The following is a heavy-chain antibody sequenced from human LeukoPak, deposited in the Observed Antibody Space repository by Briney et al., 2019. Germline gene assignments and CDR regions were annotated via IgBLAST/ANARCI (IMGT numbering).Heavy chain of an antibody. Sequence: ASVKVSCKASGYTFTSYDINWVRQATGQGLEWMGWMNPNSGNTGYAQKFQGGVTMTRNTSISTAYMELSSLRSEDTAVYYCAFSWIQLWLPQNYYYYGMDVWGQGTTVTVSS. CDR1: GYTFTSYD. J-gene: IGHJ6*02. V-gene: IGHV1-8*01. CDR2: MNPNSGNT. D-gene: IGHD5-18*01. CDR3: AFSWIQLWLPQNYYYYGMDV.